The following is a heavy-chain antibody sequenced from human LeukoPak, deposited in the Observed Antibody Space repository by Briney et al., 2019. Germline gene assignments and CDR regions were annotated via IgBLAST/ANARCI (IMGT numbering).Heavy chain of an antibody. Sequence: SETLSLTCTVSGGSIRSYYWNWIRQPPGKGLEWIGYIFYSGSSKYIPSSASTNYNPSLESRVTISVDTSNNQFSLRLSSVTAADTAVYYCARDRLSLGAFDVWGQGAMVTVSS. V-gene: IGHV4-59*12. J-gene: IGHJ3*01. CDR1: GGSIRSYY. D-gene: IGHD7-27*01. CDR3: ARDRLSLGAFDV. CDR2: IFYSGSSKYIPSSAST.